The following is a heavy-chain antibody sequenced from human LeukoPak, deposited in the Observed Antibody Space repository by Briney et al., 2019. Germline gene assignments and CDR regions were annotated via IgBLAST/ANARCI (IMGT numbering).Heavy chain of an antibody. CDR2: TFGSRPDT. CDR1: GFTFTNYA. V-gene: IGHV3-23*01. J-gene: IGHJ5*02. Sequence: PGGSLRLSCAASGFTFTNYAMSWVRQTPGKGLEWVAATFGSRPDTYHADPEKGRSTVSRDHSRNAVYLQMNSLRVEDACVYYCTNAPRSSCTGAFCYPFDPWGQGTLVTVSS. D-gene: IGHD2-8*02. CDR3: TNAPRSSCTGAFCYPFDP.